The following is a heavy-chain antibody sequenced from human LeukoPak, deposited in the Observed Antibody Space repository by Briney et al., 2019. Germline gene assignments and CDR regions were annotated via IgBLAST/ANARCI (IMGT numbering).Heavy chain of an antibody. CDR2: INPNSGGT. V-gene: IGHV1-2*02. CDR3: AMAGTLYYYYMDV. D-gene: IGHD6-19*01. J-gene: IGHJ6*03. CDR1: GYTFTGYY. Sequence: ASVKVSCKASGYTFTGYYIHWVRQAPGQGLEWMGWINPNSGGTNYAQKFQGRVTMTRDTSISTAYMELSRLRSDDTAVYYCAMAGTLYYYYMDVWGKGPRSPSP.